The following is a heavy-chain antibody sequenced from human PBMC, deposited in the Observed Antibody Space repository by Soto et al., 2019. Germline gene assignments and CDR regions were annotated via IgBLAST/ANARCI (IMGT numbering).Heavy chain of an antibody. D-gene: IGHD2-15*01. J-gene: IGHJ1*01. V-gene: IGHV3-33*01. CDR3: ARDTLGSCKGGPCYRPHL. Sequence: GGSLRLSCAASGFSFSSYVIHWVRQAPDKGLEWVAAIWSDGSNNYYADSVKGRFTISRDNSKDTLYLQMNSLRVEDTAVYYCARDTLGSCKGGPCYRPHLWGQGTLVTVSS. CDR1: GFSFSSYV. CDR2: IWSDGSNN.